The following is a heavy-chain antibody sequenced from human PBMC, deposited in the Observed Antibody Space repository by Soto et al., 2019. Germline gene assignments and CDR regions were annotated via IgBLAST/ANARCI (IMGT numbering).Heavy chain of an antibody. V-gene: IGHV1-2*02. Sequence: ASVKVSCKASGYTFTGYYLHWVRQAPGQGLEWMGWLSPNSGGTYYAQKFQGRVTMTRDTTISTAYMELTRLTSDDTAVYYCERDSMSGSDYHFFLYWGQGALVTVSS. CDR1: GYTFTGYY. CDR3: ERDSMSGSDYHFFLY. D-gene: IGHD5-12*01. J-gene: IGHJ4*02. CDR2: LSPNSGGT.